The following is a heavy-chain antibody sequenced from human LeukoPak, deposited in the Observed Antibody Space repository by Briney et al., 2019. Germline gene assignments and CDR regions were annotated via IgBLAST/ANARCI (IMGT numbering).Heavy chain of an antibody. J-gene: IGHJ4*02. CDR1: GFIFSSYW. D-gene: IGHD5-18*01. V-gene: IGHV3-7*01. Sequence: PGGSLRLSCAASGFIFSSYWMSWVRQAPGKGLEWVANIKEDGSDKHYVDSVKGRFTVSRDNAKNSVFLQMNSLRAEDTAVYYCARDKDKAMVQLFVSWGQGTLVTVSS. CDR2: IKEDGSDK. CDR3: ARDKDKAMVQLFVS.